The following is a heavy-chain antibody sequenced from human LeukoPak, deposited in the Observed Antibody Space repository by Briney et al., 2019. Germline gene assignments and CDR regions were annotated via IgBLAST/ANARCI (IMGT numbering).Heavy chain of an antibody. CDR2: INPNSGGT. Sequence: ASVKVSCKASGYTFIDYYMHWVRQAPGQGLEWMGWINPNSGGTNYAQKFQGRVTMSRDTSISTAYMELSRLRSVDTAVYFCARGCSSTSCYSYGDWFDPWGQGTLVTVSS. CDR1: GYTFIDYY. D-gene: IGHD2-2*01. V-gene: IGHV1-2*02. J-gene: IGHJ5*02. CDR3: ARGCSSTSCYSYGDWFDP.